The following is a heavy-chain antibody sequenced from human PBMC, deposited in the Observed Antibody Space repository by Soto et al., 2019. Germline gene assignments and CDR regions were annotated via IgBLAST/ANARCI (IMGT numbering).Heavy chain of an antibody. Sequence: QVQLQQWGAGLLKPSETLSLTCAVYGGSFSGYYWSWIRQPPGKGLEWIGEINHSGSTNYNPSLKSRVTISVDTSKNQFSLKLSSVTAADTAVYYCARDGKYYDFWSCYAGAKRPFDPWGQGTLVTVSS. CDR1: GGSFSGYY. V-gene: IGHV4-34*01. CDR3: ARDGKYYDFWSCYAGAKRPFDP. CDR2: INHSGST. J-gene: IGHJ5*02. D-gene: IGHD3-3*01.